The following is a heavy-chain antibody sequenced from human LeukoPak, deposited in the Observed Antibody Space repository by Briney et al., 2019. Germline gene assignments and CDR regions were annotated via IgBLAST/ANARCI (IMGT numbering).Heavy chain of an antibody. J-gene: IGHJ4*02. D-gene: IGHD2-15*01. Sequence: SETLSLTCTVSGGSISSYYWSWIRQPPGKGLEWIGYIYYSGSTNYNPSLKSRVTISVDTSNTQFSLRLSSVTTADTAVYYCARDHGYCSGGSCYPYYFDYWGQGTLVTVSS. V-gene: IGHV4-59*01. CDR3: ARDHGYCSGGSCYPYYFDY. CDR2: IYYSGST. CDR1: GGSISSYY.